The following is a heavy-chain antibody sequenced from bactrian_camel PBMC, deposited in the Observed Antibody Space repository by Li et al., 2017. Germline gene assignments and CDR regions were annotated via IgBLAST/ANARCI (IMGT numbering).Heavy chain of an antibody. CDR1: GYTYSSKC. Sequence: QLVESGGGSVQSGGSLRLSCVVSGYTYSSKCWGWFRQAPGKEREGVAAICAGTGSGSTYYADSVKGRFTISRDNAKNTVYLQMNSLKPEDTAMYYCAARFWVSDGYSCRVGMSRSNYTYWGQGTQVTVS. CDR2: ICAGTGSGST. CDR3: AARFWVSDGYSCRVGMSRSNYTY. D-gene: IGHD2*01. J-gene: IGHJ4*01. V-gene: IGHV3S40*01.